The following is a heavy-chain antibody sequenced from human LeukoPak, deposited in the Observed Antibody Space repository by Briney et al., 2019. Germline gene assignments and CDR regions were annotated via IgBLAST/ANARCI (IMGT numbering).Heavy chain of an antibody. D-gene: IGHD4-17*01. J-gene: IGHJ4*02. Sequence: SETLSLTCTVSGGSISSSSYYWGWIRQPPGKGLGWIGSIYYSGSTHYNPSLKSRVTISVDTSKNQFSLKLSSVTAADTAVYYCARRSYGDYVRDYWGQGTLVTVSS. CDR3: ARRSYGDYVRDY. CDR2: IYYSGST. V-gene: IGHV4-39*01. CDR1: GGSISSSSYY.